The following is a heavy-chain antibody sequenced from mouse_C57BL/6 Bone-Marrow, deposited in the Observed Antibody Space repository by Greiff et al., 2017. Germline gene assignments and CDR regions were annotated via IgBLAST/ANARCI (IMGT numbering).Heavy chain of an antibody. CDR3: ARGGTAQATYYFDY. Sequence: VKLMESGPELVKPGASVKISCKASGYAFSSSWMNWVKQRPGKGLEWIGRIYPGDGDTNYNGKFKGKATLTADKSSSTAYMQLSSPTSEDSAVYFCARGGTAQATYYFDYWGQGTTLTVSS. V-gene: IGHV1-82*01. CDR2: IYPGDGDT. D-gene: IGHD3-2*02. J-gene: IGHJ2*01. CDR1: GYAFSSSW.